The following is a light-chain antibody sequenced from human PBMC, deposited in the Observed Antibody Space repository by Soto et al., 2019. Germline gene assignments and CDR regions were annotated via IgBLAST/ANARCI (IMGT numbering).Light chain of an antibody. CDR2: GNS. CDR1: SSNIGAGHD. Sequence: SVLTQPPSVSGAPGQRVTISCTGSSSNIGAGHDVHWYQQLPGTAPKLLIYGNSNRPSGVPDRFSGSKSGTSASLAITGLQAEDEADYYCQSYDSSLSVSEVFGTGTKVTV. CDR3: QSYDSSLSVSEV. J-gene: IGLJ1*01. V-gene: IGLV1-40*01.